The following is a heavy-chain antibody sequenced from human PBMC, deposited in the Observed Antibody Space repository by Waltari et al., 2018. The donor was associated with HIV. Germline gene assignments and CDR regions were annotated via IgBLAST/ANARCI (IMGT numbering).Heavy chain of an antibody. CDR2: ISSSSITI. D-gene: IGHD4-17*01. Sequence: EVQLVESGGGLVQPGGSLRLSCAAAGFTFSSYSMNWVRQAPGKGLEWVSYISSSSITIYYADSVKGRFTISRDNAKNSLYLQMNSLRDEDTAVYYCAGGLMTTSPTWGQGTLVTVSS. CDR1: GFTFSSYS. J-gene: IGHJ5*02. CDR3: AGGLMTTSPT. V-gene: IGHV3-48*02.